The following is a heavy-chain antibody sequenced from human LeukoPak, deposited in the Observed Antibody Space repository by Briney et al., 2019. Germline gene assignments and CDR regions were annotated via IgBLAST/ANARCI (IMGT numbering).Heavy chain of an antibody. Sequence: ASVKVSCKASGYTFTNYAIHWVRQAPGQRLEWMGWINAGNGNTKYSQKFQGRVTITRDTSASTAYMELSSLRSEDTAVYYCARVLRSGSYYFWGQGTLVTVSS. CDR2: INAGNGNT. CDR3: ARVLRSGSYYF. D-gene: IGHD1-26*01. V-gene: IGHV1-3*01. CDR1: GYTFTNYA. J-gene: IGHJ4*02.